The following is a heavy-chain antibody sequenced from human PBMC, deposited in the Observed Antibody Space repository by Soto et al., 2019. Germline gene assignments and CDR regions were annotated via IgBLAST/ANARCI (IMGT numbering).Heavy chain of an antibody. D-gene: IGHD2-2*02. CDR3: ARVDIVVVPAAIGRLSYYYGTEV. Sequence: ASVKVSCKASGYTFTSYDINWVRQATGQGLEWMGWMNPNSGNTGYAQKFQGRVTMTRNTSISTAYMELSSLRSEDTAVYYCARVDIVVVPAAIGRLSYYYGTEVWGNGNTVTVSA. J-gene: IGHJ6*04. CDR1: GYTFTSYD. CDR2: MNPNSGNT. V-gene: IGHV1-8*01.